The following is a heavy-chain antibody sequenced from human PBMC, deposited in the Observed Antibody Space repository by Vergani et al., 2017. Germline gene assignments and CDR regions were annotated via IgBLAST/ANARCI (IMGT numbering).Heavy chain of an antibody. D-gene: IGHD2-21*01. Sequence: QVQLVQPGAEVKKPGSSVKVSCKASGGTFSSYTISWVRQAPGQGLEWMGRIIPILGIANYAQKFQGRVTITADKSTSTAYMELSSLRSEDTAVYYCARLGPYSENWFDPWAREPWSPSPQ. V-gene: IGHV1-69*02. CDR2: IIPILGIA. J-gene: IGHJ5*02. CDR3: ARLGPYSENWFDP. CDR1: GGTFSSYT.